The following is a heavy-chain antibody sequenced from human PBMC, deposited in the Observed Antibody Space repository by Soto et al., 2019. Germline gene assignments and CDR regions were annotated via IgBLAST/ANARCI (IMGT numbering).Heavy chain of an antibody. D-gene: IGHD3-16*02. CDR1: GGSISSYY. Sequence: SETLSLTCTVSGGSISSYYWSWIRQPPGKGLEWIGYIYYSGSTNYNPSLKSRVTISVDTSKNQFSLKLSSVTAADTAVYYCATQLRFGELSLNYFDYCGQGTLVTVYS. V-gene: IGHV4-59*01. CDR3: ATQLRFGELSLNYFDY. J-gene: IGHJ4*02. CDR2: IYYSGST.